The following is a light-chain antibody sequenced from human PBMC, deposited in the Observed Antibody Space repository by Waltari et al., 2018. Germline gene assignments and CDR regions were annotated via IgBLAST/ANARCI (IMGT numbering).Light chain of an antibody. CDR3: LQHNSYPLT. CDR1: QGITNH. Sequence: DIQMTQSPSAMSASVGDRVTITCRASQGITNHLAWFQQKPGKVPKHLIYAASSLQSGVPSRFSGSGSGTEFTLTISSLQPEDFATYYCLQHNSYPLTFGGGTKVEIK. CDR2: AAS. V-gene: IGKV1-17*03. J-gene: IGKJ4*01.